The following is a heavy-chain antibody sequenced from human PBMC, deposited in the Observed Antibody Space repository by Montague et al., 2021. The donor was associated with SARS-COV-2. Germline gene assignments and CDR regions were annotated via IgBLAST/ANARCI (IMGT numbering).Heavy chain of an antibody. CDR1: GDNVSINSAT. V-gene: IGHV6-1*01. J-gene: IGHJ4*02. CDR2: TYYRSMWKS. Sequence: CAISGDNVSINSATWNWIRQSPSRGLEWLGRTYYRSMWKSDYARSLKSRIAINPDTSKNQFSLQLSSVTPEDTALYYCVRGIEAAGSYDYWGQGTLVTVSS. D-gene: IGHD6-13*01. CDR3: VRGIEAAGSYDY.